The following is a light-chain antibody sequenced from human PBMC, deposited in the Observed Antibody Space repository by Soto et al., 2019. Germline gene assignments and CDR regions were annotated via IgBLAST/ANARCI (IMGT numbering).Light chain of an antibody. V-gene: IGKV3-15*01. CDR2: YAS. Sequence: EMVMTQSPATLSVSPGERVTLSCRARESVHSNLACYQQKPGQGPRLLIYYASTRVTGVPARFRGSGSGTECTLTISSLQSEDCAVSYCQHYSNFPPTCGPGTKVEIK. J-gene: IGKJ3*01. CDR1: ESVHSN. CDR3: QHYSNFPPT.